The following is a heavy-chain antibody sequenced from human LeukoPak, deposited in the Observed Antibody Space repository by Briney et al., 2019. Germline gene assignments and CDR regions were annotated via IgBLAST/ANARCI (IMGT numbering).Heavy chain of an antibody. Sequence: PSETLSLTCTVSGGSISSYYWSWIRQPPGKGLEWIGHIYYSGSTNYNPSLKSRVTISVDTSKNQFSLKLSSVTAADTAVYYCARDTRLQYYYYGMDVWGQGTTVTVSS. CDR3: ARDTRLQYYYYGMDV. V-gene: IGHV4-59*01. CDR2: IYYSGST. D-gene: IGHD4-11*01. J-gene: IGHJ6*02. CDR1: GGSISSYY.